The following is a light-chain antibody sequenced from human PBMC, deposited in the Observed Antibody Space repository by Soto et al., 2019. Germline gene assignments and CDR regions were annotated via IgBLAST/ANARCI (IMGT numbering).Light chain of an antibody. CDR3: QQYGSSPWT. J-gene: IGKJ1*01. CDR2: GAS. V-gene: IGKV3-20*01. Sequence: DIVLTQSPGTLSLSPGERATLSCRASQSVSSSYLAWYQQKPGQAPRLLIYGASSWATGIPDRFSGSGSGTDFTLTISRLEPEDFAVYYCQQYGSSPWTFGQATKVEIK. CDR1: QSVSSSY.